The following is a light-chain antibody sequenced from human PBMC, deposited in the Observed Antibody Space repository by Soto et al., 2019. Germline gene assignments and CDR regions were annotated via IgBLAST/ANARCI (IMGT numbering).Light chain of an antibody. CDR1: SSNIGSNY. CDR3: AAWNASLSGPV. J-gene: IGLJ2*01. CDR2: SNN. Sequence: QSVLTQPPSASGTPGQRVTISCSGSSSNIGSNYVYWYQQLPGTAPKLLIYSNNQRPSGVPDRFSGCKSGTSASLAISGLRYDEEDGYFCAAWNASLSGPVFGGGTKLTVL. V-gene: IGLV1-47*02.